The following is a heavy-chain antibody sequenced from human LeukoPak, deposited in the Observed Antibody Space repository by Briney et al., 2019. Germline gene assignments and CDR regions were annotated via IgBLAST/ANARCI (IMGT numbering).Heavy chain of an antibody. CDR1: GFTFSSYW. V-gene: IGHV3-7*04. CDR3: AREIVVVPAAMGNWFDP. D-gene: IGHD2-2*01. Sequence: PGGSLRLSCAASGFTFSSYWMSWVRQAPGKGLEWVANIKQDGSEKYYVDSVKGRFTISRDNAKNSLYLQMNSLRAEDTALYYCAREIVVVPAAMGNWFDPWAREPWSPSPQ. J-gene: IGHJ5*02. CDR2: IKQDGSEK.